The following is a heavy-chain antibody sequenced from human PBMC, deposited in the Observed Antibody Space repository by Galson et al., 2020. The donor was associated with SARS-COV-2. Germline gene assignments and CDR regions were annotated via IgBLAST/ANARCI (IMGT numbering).Heavy chain of an antibody. J-gene: IGHJ6*03. CDR2: INHSGST. D-gene: IGHD3-22*01. V-gene: IGHV4-34*01. CDR1: GGSFSGYY. CDR3: ARLYYYDSSGYNHYYYYYMDV. Sequence: SETLSLTCAVYGGSFSGYYWSWIRQPPGKGLEWIGEINHSGSTNYNPSLKSRVNISVDTSKNQFSLKLSSVTAADTAVYYCARLYYYDSSGYNHYYYYYMDVWCKGTTVTVSS.